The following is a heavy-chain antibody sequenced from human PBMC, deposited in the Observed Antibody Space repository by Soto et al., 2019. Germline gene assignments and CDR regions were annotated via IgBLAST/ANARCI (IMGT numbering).Heavy chain of an antibody. CDR1: GFTFNSYA. V-gene: IGHV3-23*01. D-gene: IGHD1-1*01. Sequence: EVQLLESGGGLVQPGGSLRLSCAASGFTFNSYAMGWVRQAPGKGLEWVSLINYSGGDTYYADSVKGRFTISRDNSKNTLYLQMNSLRAEDMAVYYCATQDFRGATGTTWGQGTLVTVSS. J-gene: IGHJ4*02. CDR3: ATQDFRGATGTT. CDR2: INYSGGDT.